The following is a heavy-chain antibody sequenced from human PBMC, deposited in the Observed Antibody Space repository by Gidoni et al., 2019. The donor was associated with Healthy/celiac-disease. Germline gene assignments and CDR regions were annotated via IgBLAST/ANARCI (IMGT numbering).Heavy chain of an antibody. CDR1: GFSFTSYA. V-gene: IGHV3-23*01. CDR3: AKGGGFYYGGDWFDP. Sequence: EVQLLESGGGLVQAGGSLRLSCAASGFSFTSYAMSWVRQAPGKGLEWVSGISGSGATTYYADSVKGRFTISRDNSKNTLHLQMNTLRAEDTAVYYCAKGGGFYYGGDWFDPWGQGTLVTVSS. J-gene: IGHJ5*02. D-gene: IGHD3-22*01. CDR2: ISGSGATT.